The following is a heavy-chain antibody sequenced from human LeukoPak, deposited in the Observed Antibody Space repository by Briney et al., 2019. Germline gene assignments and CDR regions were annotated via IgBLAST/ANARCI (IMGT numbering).Heavy chain of an antibody. CDR1: GYTFTGNY. J-gene: IGHJ4*02. CDR3: ARERTPGSGYGVDY. Sequence: ASVKVSCKASGYTFTGNYIHWVRQAPGQGLEWMGWINPNINGTNYAQKFQGRVTMTGDRSISTAYMELSRLRSDDTAVYYCARERTPGSGYGVDYWGQGTVVTVSS. V-gene: IGHV1-2*02. D-gene: IGHD6-25*01. CDR2: INPNINGT.